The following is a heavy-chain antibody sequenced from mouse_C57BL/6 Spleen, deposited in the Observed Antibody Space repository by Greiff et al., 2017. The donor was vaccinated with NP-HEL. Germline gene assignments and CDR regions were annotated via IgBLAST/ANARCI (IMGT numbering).Heavy chain of an antibody. J-gene: IGHJ1*03. CDR2: IYPGSGST. Sequence: VQLQQPGAELVKPGASVKMSCKASGYTFTSYWITWVKQRPGQGLEWIGDIYPGSGSTNYNEKFKSKATLTVDTSSSTASMQLSSLTSEDSAVYYCARSGTTDWYFDVWGTGTTVTVSS. D-gene: IGHD1-1*01. CDR3: ARSGTTDWYFDV. CDR1: GYTFTSYW. V-gene: IGHV1-55*01.